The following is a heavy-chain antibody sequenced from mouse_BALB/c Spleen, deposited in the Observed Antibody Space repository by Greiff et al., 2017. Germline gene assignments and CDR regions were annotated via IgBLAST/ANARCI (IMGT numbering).Heavy chain of an antibody. CDR1: GFTFSSYG. D-gene: IGHD1-1*01. CDR3: ARVYYGSVFAY. J-gene: IGHJ3*01. CDR2: INSNGGST. V-gene: IGHV5-6-3*01. Sequence: EVHLVESGGGLVQPGGSLKLSCAASGFTFSSYGMSWVRQTPDKRLELVATINSNGGSTYYPDSVKGRFTISRDNAKNTLYLQMSSLKSEDTAMYYCARVYYGSVFAYWGQGTLVTVSA.